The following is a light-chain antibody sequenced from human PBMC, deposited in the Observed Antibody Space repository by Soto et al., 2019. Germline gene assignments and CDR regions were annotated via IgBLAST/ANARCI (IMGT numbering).Light chain of an antibody. V-gene: IGLV1-44*01. J-gene: IGLJ2*01. CDR2: RND. CDR1: NSNIGSNT. CDR3: VAWDDSLKGVV. Sequence: QPVLTQPPSASGTPGQRVTISCSGSNSNIGSNTVNWNQQLPGMAPKLLIYRNDQRPSGVPDRFSGSKSGTSASLVISGLQADDEADYYCVAWDDSLKGVVFGGGTKVTVL.